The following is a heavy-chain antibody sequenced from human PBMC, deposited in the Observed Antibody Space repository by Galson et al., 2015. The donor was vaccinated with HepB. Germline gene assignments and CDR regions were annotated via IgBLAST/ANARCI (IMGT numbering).Heavy chain of an antibody. J-gene: IGHJ4*02. Sequence: QVQLQESGPGLVKPSETLSLTCSVYGGSFSGYYWSWIRQPPGKGLEWIGEINHSGSTNYNPSLKSRVTISVDTSKKQFSLKLNSVTAADTAVYYCARGWRSWEYWGQGTQVTVSS. D-gene: IGHD1-26*01. CDR2: INHSGST. CDR1: GGSFSGYY. CDR3: ARGWRSWEY. V-gene: IGHV4-34*01.